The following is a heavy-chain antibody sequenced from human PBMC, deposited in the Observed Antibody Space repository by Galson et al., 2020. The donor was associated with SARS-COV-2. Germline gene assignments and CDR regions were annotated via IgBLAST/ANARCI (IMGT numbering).Heavy chain of an antibody. D-gene: IGHD2-8*02. CDR3: ARENGYWAN. CDR2: IYHSGDT. J-gene: IGHJ4*02. CDR1: GDSISRGNY. Sequence: ASETLSLTCTVSGDSISRGNYWGWIRQPPGKGLEWIGTIYHSGDTYYNVSLKSRLTILVDTSKNQFSLNLNSVTAADTAVYYCARENGYWANWGQGTLVTVSS. V-gene: IGHV4-38-2*02.